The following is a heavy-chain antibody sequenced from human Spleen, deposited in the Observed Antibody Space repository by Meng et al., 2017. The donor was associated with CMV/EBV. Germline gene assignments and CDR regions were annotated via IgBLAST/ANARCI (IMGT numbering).Heavy chain of an antibody. V-gene: IGHV3-30*03. J-gene: IGHJ4*02. CDR2: ISIDGTNT. Sequence: GGSLRLSCAVSGFLVSRNYMSWVRQAPGKGLEWVAVISIDGTNTYHADSVKGRFTISRDNSKDTLYLEMNSLRADDSAVYYCARDGGRLLRSLELLLSPFHYWGQGTLVTVSS. CDR1: GFLVSRNY. D-gene: IGHD3-3*01. CDR3: ARDGGRLLRSLELLLSPFHY.